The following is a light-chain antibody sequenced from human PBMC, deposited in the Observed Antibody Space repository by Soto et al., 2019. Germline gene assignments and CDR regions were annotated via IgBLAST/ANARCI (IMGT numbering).Light chain of an antibody. Sequence: QSALTQPASVSGSPGQSITISCTGTSSDVGGYNYVSWYQQYPGKAPKLMIYDVSNRPSGVSNRFSCSKSGNTASLTISGLQAEDEADYYCNSYTSRSSSTYVFGTGTKVTVL. CDR1: SSDVGGYNY. V-gene: IGLV2-14*01. CDR3: NSYTSRSSSTYV. CDR2: DVS. J-gene: IGLJ1*01.